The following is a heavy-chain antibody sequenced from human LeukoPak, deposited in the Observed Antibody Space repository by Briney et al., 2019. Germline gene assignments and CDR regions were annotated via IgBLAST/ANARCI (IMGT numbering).Heavy chain of an antibody. CDR1: GFTLSSYG. CDR2: ISYDGSNK. J-gene: IGHJ4*02. V-gene: IGHV3-30*18. D-gene: IGHD6-13*01. Sequence: GGSLRLSCAASGFTLSSYGMHWVRQAPGKGLEWVAVISYDGSNKYYADSVKGRFTISRDNSKSTLFLQMNSLRADDTAVYYCAKWATAADDPTPKYYFDYWGQGTLVTVSS. CDR3: AKWATAADDPTPKYYFDY.